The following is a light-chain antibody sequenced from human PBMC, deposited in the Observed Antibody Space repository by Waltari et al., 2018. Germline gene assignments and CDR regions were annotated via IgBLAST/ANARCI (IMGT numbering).Light chain of an antibody. CDR2: DVS. CDR1: SIDVGGYNS. Sequence: QSALTQPASVSGSPGQSVTICCAGTSIDVGGYNSVSWYQEHPGQAPRVIIYDVSDRPSGVSDRFSGSKSGNTASLTISGLQAEDEADYYCSSQSSNDVVLFGGGTKLTVL. V-gene: IGLV2-14*01. CDR3: SSQSSNDVVL. J-gene: IGLJ2*01.